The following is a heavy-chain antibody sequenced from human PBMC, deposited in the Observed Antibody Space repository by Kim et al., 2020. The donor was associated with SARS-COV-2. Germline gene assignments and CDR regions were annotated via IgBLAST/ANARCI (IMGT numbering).Heavy chain of an antibody. CDR2: INPNSVGT. CDR1: GYTFTGYY. Sequence: ASVKVSCKASGYTFTGYYMHWVRQAPGQGLEWMGRINPNSVGTNYAQKFQGRVTMTRDTSISTAYMELSSLRSDDTAVYYCARAPYYYDSSGYYRNWYFDLRGRGTLVTVSS. CDR3: ARAPYYYDSSGYYRNWYFDL. J-gene: IGHJ2*01. V-gene: IGHV1-2*06. D-gene: IGHD3-22*01.